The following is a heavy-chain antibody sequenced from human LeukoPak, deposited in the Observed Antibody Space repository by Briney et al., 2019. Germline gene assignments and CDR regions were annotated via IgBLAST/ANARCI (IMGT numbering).Heavy chain of an antibody. Sequence: SDTLSLTCTVSGGSISSYFRWWLRPPPPRGLAWVGCIYYSWSTHYYHSLKRRVTISLDTSKNQFSLKLSSVTAADTAVYYCARTEESGYSYRYVGYYYYMDVWGKGTTVTVSS. CDR2: IYYSWST. J-gene: IGHJ6*03. CDR1: GGSISSYF. D-gene: IGHD5-18*01. CDR3: ARTEESGYSYRYVGYYYYMDV. V-gene: IGHV4-59*07.